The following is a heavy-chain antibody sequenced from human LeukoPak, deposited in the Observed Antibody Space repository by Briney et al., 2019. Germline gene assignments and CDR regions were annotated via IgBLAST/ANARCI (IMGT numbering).Heavy chain of an antibody. J-gene: IGHJ4*02. CDR2: ISGSGGST. CDR3: ARDSSGYCLFDY. Sequence: GGSLRLSCAASGFTFSSYAMSWVRQAPGKGLEWVSAISGSGGSTYYADSVKGRFTISRDNAKNSLYLQMNSLRAEDTAVYYCARDSSGYCLFDYWGQGTLVTVSS. CDR1: GFTFSSYA. V-gene: IGHV3-23*01. D-gene: IGHD3-22*01.